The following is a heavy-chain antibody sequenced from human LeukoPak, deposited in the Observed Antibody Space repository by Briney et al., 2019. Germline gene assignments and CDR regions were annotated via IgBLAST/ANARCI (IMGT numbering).Heavy chain of an antibody. J-gene: IGHJ4*02. V-gene: IGHV4-39*01. CDR1: GGSISSYY. D-gene: IGHD3-22*01. CDR3: ARRGYYDSSGYPFDY. CDR2: IYYGGST. Sequence: SETLSLTCTVSGGSISSYYWSWIRQPPGKGLEWIGSIYYGGSTYYNPSLKSRVTISVDTSKNQFSLKLSSVTAADTAVYYCARRGYYDSSGYPFDYWGQGTLVTVSS.